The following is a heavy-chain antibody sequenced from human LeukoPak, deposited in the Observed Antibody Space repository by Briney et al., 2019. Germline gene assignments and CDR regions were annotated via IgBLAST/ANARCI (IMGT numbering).Heavy chain of an antibody. D-gene: IGHD2-8*01. V-gene: IGHV1-2*02. Sequence: ASVKVSCKAFGYTFTDYHMHWVRQAPGQGLEWVGWINPNSGDTNYAQKFQGRVTMTRDTTISTAYMELSRLGSDDTAVFYCATLMAHLDYWGQGTLVTVSS. CDR1: GYTFTDYH. CDR2: INPNSGDT. J-gene: IGHJ4*02. CDR3: ATLMAHLDY.